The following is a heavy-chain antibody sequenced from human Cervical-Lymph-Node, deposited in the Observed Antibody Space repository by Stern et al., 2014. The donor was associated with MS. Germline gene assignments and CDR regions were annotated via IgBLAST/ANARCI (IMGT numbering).Heavy chain of an antibody. V-gene: IGHV4-4*02. CDR1: GASITSGNW. D-gene: IGHD3-3*01. CDR2: IYHVGRT. J-gene: IGHJ4*02. Sequence: DQLVESGPGLVKPSGTLSLTCAVSGASITSGNWWSWVRQSPGKGLEWIGEIYHVGRTNYNPSLKSRVTISVAKSKNQFSLNLTSVTAADTAIYYCARDNRFENFDYWGQGTLVTVSS. CDR3: ARDNRFENFDY.